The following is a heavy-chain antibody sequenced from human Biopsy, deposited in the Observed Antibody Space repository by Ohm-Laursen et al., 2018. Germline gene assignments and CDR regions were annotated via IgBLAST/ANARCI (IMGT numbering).Heavy chain of an antibody. CDR1: GYSISSGYY. J-gene: IGHJ4*02. Sequence: SETLSLTCAVSGYSISSGYYWGWIRQPPGKGLEWIGSIYHSGSTYYNPSLKGRATISVDTSKNLFSLKLNSVTAADTAGYYCARGQALKSFDYWGQGTLVTVSS. V-gene: IGHV4-38-2*01. CDR3: ARGQALKSFDY. CDR2: IYHSGST.